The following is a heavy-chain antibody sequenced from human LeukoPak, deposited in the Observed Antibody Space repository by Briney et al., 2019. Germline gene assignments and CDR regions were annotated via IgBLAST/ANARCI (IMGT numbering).Heavy chain of an antibody. CDR2: ISTSSSTI. CDR1: KFTFSSYS. J-gene: IGHJ6*03. V-gene: IGHV3-48*04. Sequence: GGSLRLSCAASKFTFSSYSMNWVRQAPGKGLEWVSYISTSSSTIYYADSVKGRFTISRDSAKNSLYLQMNSLRAEDTAVYYCARGHHYYNYIDVWGKGTTVTVSS. CDR3: ARGHHYYNYIDV.